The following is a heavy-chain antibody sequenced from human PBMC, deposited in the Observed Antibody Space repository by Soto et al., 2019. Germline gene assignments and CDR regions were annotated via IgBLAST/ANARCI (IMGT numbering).Heavy chain of an antibody. CDR1: GFTFGDYA. CDR3: TRAKYCSGGSCYLQDAFDI. V-gene: IGHV3-49*03. J-gene: IGHJ3*02. D-gene: IGHD2-15*01. CDR2: IRSKAYGGTT. Sequence: GGSLRLSCTASGFTFGDYAMSWFRQAPGKGLEWVGFIRSKAYGGTTEYAASVKGRFTISRDDSKGIAYLQMNSLKTEDTAVYYCTRAKYCSGGSCYLQDAFDIWGQGTMVTVSS.